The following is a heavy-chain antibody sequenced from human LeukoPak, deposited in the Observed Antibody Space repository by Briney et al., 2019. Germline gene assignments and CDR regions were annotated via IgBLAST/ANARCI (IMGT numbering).Heavy chain of an antibody. CDR2: IYVSGRT. CDR1: GGSINNYY. CDR3: ARHDGSSWSY. Sequence: PSETLSLTCSVSGGSINNYYWGWIRQPPGKGLEWIGYIYVSGRTDYSPSLKSRITISGDTSKNQISLNLRSVTAADTAVYYCARHDGSSWSYWGPGILVTVSS. J-gene: IGHJ1*01. D-gene: IGHD6-13*01. V-gene: IGHV4-59*08.